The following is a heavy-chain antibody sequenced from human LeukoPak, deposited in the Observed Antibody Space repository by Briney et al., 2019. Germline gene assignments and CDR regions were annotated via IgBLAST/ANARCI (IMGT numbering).Heavy chain of an antibody. CDR2: INPNSGGT. Sequence: EASVKVSCKASGYTFTGYYMHWVRQAPGQGLEWMGWINPNSGGTNYAQKFQGRVTMTRDTSISTAYMERSRLRSDDTAVYYCARKAARPLYNWFDPWGQGTLVTVSS. J-gene: IGHJ5*02. V-gene: IGHV1-2*02. D-gene: IGHD6-6*01. CDR3: ARKAARPLYNWFDP. CDR1: GYTFTGYY.